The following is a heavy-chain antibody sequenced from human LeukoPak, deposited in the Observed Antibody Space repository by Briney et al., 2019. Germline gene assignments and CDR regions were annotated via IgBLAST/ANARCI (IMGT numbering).Heavy chain of an antibody. Sequence: GGSLRLSCAASGFTFSSYWMSWVRQAPGKGLEWVANIKQDGSEKYYVDSVKGRFTISRDNAKNSLYLQMNSLRAEDTAVYYCARVAQDIVVVPAAYPYYFDYWGQGTLVTVSS. J-gene: IGHJ4*02. V-gene: IGHV3-7*01. D-gene: IGHD2-2*01. CDR3: ARVAQDIVVVPAAYPYYFDY. CDR2: IKQDGSEK. CDR1: GFTFSSYW.